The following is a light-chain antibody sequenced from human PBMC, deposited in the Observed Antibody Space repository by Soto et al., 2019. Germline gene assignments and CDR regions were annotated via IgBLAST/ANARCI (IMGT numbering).Light chain of an antibody. CDR3: QSYDSSLSAWV. CDR2: ANN. CDR1: SSNIGANYD. J-gene: IGLJ3*02. V-gene: IGLV1-40*01. Sequence: QAVVTQPPSVSGAPGQRVTISCTGSSSNIGANYDVHWYQQFPGAAPQLLIYANNNRPSGVPGRFSGSQSGTSASLAITGLQAEDEADYYCQSYDSSLSAWVFGGGTQLTVL.